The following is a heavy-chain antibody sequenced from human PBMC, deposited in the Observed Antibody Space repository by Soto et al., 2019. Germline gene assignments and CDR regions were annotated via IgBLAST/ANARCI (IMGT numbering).Heavy chain of an antibody. CDR1: GFTFSSYS. CDR3: ARELYGSGSWADAFDI. V-gene: IGHV3-21*01. Sequence: GGSLRLSCAASGFTFSSYSMNWVRQAPGKGLEWVSSISSSSSYIYYADSVKGRFTISRDNAKNSLYLQMNSLRAEDTAVYYCARELYGSGSWADAFDIWGQGTMVTVSS. J-gene: IGHJ3*02. CDR2: ISSSSSYI. D-gene: IGHD3-10*01.